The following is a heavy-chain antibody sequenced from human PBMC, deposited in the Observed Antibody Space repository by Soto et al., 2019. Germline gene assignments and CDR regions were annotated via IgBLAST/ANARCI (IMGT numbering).Heavy chain of an antibody. V-gene: IGHV3-43*02. J-gene: IGHJ3*02. CDR2: ISGDGGST. CDR1: GFTFGGYA. CDR3: AKDNALEQPQYDFDI. Sequence: GGSLRLSCAASGFTFGGYAMNWVRQAPGKGLEWVSLISGDGGSTYYADSVKGRFTISRDNSKNSLYLQMNSLRTEDTAVYYCAKDNALEQPQYDFDIWGQGTLVTVSS. D-gene: IGHD6-13*01.